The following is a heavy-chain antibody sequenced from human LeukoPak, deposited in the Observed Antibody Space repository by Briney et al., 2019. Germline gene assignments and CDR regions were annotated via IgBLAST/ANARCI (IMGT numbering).Heavy chain of an antibody. CDR3: ARAQRGYSYGPFDY. CDR1: DDSISSYY. D-gene: IGHD5-18*01. Sequence: SETLSLTCTVSDDSISSYYWSWIRQPPGKGLEWIGFIYYTGSTNYNPSLKSRVTISVDTSKNQFPLELSSVTAADTAVYYCARAQRGYSYGPFDYWGQGTLVTVSS. CDR2: IYYTGST. J-gene: IGHJ4*02. V-gene: IGHV4-59*13.